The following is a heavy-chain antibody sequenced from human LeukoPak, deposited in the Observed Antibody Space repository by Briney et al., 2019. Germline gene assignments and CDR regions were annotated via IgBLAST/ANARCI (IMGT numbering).Heavy chain of an antibody. J-gene: IGHJ6*03. CDR1: GFTFSSYG. V-gene: IGHV3-23*01. D-gene: IGHD4-23*01. Sequence: GGSLRLSCAASGFTFSSYGMSWVRQAPGKGLEWVSVISGSGGTTYYADSVKGRFTISRDNPKNTLHLQMNCLRVEDTAIYYCAKLGGRSGLSYYYYIDVWGTGTTVTISS. CDR2: ISGSGGTT. CDR3: AKLGGRSGLSYYYYIDV.